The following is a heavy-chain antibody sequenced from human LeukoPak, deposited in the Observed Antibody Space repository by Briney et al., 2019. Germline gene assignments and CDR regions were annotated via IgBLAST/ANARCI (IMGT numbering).Heavy chain of an antibody. V-gene: IGHV3-66*01. J-gene: IGHJ4*02. CDR2: IYSGGST. D-gene: IGHD3-16*01. CDR1: GFTVSSNY. Sequence: GGSPRLSCAASGFTVSSNYMSWVRQAPGKGLEWVSVIYSGGSTYYADSVKGRFTISRDNSKNTLYLQMNSLRAEDTAVYYCARAYLNYDYVWGSYRYLDYWGQGTLVTVSS. CDR3: ARAYLNYDYVWGSYRYLDY.